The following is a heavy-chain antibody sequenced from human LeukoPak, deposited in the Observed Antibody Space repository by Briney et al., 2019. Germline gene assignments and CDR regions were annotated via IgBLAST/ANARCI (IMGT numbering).Heavy chain of an antibody. CDR3: ARQPGQLDAFDI. CDR1: GGSISSYY. D-gene: IGHD6-13*01. CDR2: IYYSGST. Sequence: PSETLSLTCTVSGGSISSYYWSWIRQPPGKGLEWIGYIYYSGSTNYNPSLKSRVTISVDTSKNQFSLKLSSVTAADTAVYYCARQPGQLDAFDIWGQGTMVTVSS. J-gene: IGHJ3*02. V-gene: IGHV4-59*08.